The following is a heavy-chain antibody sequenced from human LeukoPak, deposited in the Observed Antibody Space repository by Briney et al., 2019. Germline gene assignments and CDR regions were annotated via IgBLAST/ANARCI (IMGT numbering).Heavy chain of an antibody. Sequence: PGGSLRLSCAASGFTFSSYAISWVRQASGQGLEWMGWIIPIFGTANYAQKFQGRVTITADESTSTAYMELSSLRSEDTAVYYCASPSPGRIQLWRNPPTDRWYFDLWGRGTLVTVSS. J-gene: IGHJ2*01. D-gene: IGHD5-18*01. CDR3: ASPSPGRIQLWRNPPTDRWYFDL. CDR1: GFTFSSYA. CDR2: IIPIFGTA. V-gene: IGHV1-69*01.